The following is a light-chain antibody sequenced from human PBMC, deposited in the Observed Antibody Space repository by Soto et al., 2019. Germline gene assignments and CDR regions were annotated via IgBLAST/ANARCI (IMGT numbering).Light chain of an antibody. CDR2: EVT. V-gene: IGLV2-8*01. CDR1: SSDVGAYNY. Sequence: QSALTQPPSASGSPGQSVTISCTGTSSDVGAYNYVSWYQQHAGKAPKLVIYEVTKRPSGVPDRFSGSKSANTASLTVSGLQAEDEDDYYCCSFASSNTGVFGGGTKLTVL. J-gene: IGLJ3*02. CDR3: CSFASSNTGV.